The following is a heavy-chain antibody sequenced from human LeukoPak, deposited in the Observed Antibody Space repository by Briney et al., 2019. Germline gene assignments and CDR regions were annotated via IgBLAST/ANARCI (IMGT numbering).Heavy chain of an antibody. CDR2: ISSNGGTL. V-gene: IGHV3-48*02. CDR3: ARGTPNFDY. J-gene: IGHJ4*02. CDR1: GFTLSSYS. Sequence: GGSLRLSCAASGFTLSSYSMNWVSQAPGKGLEWVSYISSNGGTLNYADSVKGRFTISRDNAKNSLYLQVNSLRDEDTAVYYCARGTPNFDYWGQGTLVTVSS.